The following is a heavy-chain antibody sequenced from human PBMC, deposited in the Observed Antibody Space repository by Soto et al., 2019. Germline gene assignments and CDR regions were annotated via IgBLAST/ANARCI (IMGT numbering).Heavy chain of an antibody. CDR1: GGSISSYY. CDR3: ARDQQGYDSSGYTYYFDY. V-gene: IGHV4-59*01. CDR2: IYYSGST. J-gene: IGHJ4*02. D-gene: IGHD3-22*01. Sequence: PSETLSLTCTVSGGSISSYYWSWIRQPPGKGLEWIGYIYYSGSTNYNPSLKSRVTISVDTSKNQFSLKLSSVTAADTAVYYCARDQQGYDSSGYTYYFDYWGQGTLVTVSS.